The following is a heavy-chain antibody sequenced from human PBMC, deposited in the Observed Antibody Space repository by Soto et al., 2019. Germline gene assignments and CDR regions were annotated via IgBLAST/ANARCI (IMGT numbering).Heavy chain of an antibody. V-gene: IGHV1-58*02. CDR2: IVVGSGNT. D-gene: IGHD4-17*01. CDR1: GFTFTSSA. CDR3: AARSAGMRYGGVDY. Sequence: GASVKVSCKASGFTFTSSAMQWVRQARGQRLEWIGWIVVGSGNTNYAQKFQERVTITRDMSTSTAYMELSSLRSEDTAVYYCAARSAGMRYGGVDYWGQGTLVTVSS. J-gene: IGHJ4*02.